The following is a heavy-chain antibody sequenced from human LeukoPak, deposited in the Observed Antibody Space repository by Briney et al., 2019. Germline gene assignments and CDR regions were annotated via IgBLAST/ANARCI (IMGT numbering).Heavy chain of an antibody. CDR2: IDCSGST. CDR1: GGSFSGYY. Sequence: SETLSLTCAVYGGSFSGYYWSWIRQPPGKGLEWIGYIDCSGSTNYNPSLKGRVTISVDTSKNQFSLKLSSVTAADTAVYYCARSFLGDWYFDLWGRGTLVTVSS. V-gene: IGHV4-59*01. CDR3: ARSFLGDWYFDL. D-gene: IGHD1-26*01. J-gene: IGHJ2*01.